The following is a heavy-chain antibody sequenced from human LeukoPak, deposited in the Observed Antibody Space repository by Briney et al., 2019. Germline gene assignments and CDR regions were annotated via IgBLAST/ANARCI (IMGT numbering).Heavy chain of an antibody. CDR3: ARAGGELPTYLNY. Sequence: PGRSLRLSCAASGFTFSSYAMHWVRQAPGKGLEWVAVISYDGSNKYYADSVKGRFTISRDNSKNTLYLQMNSLRAEDTAVYYCARAGGELPTYLNYWGQGTLVTVSS. CDR2: ISYDGSNK. CDR1: GFTFSSYA. D-gene: IGHD1-26*01. V-gene: IGHV3-30*04. J-gene: IGHJ4*02.